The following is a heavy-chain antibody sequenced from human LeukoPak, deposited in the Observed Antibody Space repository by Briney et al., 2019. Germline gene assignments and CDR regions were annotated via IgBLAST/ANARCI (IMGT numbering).Heavy chain of an antibody. CDR1: GGSISSYY. CDR2: IYTSGST. J-gene: IGHJ6*03. D-gene: IGHD2-2*01. Sequence: SETLSLTCTVSGGSISSYYWSWIRQPAGKGLEWIGRIYTSGSTNYNPSLKSRVTMSVDTSKNQFSLKLSSVTAADTAVYYCARDCSSTSCYGETGGPPLFYYYYMDVWGKGTTVTVSS. CDR3: ARDCSSTSCYGETGGPPLFYYYYMDV. V-gene: IGHV4-4*07.